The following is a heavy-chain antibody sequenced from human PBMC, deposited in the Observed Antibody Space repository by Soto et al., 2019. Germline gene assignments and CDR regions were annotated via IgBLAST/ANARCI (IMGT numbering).Heavy chain of an antibody. CDR3: ARSYSGGDAYFDY. Sequence: PSETLSLTCAVSGGSISSGGYAWAWIRQPPGKGLEWVGYIYQSGSTYYNPSLKSRVTIAADRPKNQFSLNLASVTAADTAVYYCARSYSGGDAYFDYWGQGTVVTVSS. D-gene: IGHD2-21*02. CDR2: IYQSGST. CDR1: GGSISSGGYA. V-gene: IGHV4-30-2*01. J-gene: IGHJ4*02.